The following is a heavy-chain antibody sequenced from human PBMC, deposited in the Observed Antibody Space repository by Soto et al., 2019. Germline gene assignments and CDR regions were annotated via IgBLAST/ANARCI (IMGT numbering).Heavy chain of an antibody. CDR2: IYPGDSDT. CDR3: ARNRIRQYYYGMEV. V-gene: IGHV5-51*01. Sequence: GESLKISCQGSGYSFANYWIAWVRQMPGKGLEWVGVIYPGDSDTRYSPSFRGQVTISADKSISHVYLQWSSLKASDTPMYSCARNRIRQYYYGMEVWGQGTTVTVS. CDR1: GYSFANYW. J-gene: IGHJ6*02. D-gene: IGHD3-10*01.